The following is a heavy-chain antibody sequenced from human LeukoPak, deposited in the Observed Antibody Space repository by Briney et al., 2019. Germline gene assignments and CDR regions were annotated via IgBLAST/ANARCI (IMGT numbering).Heavy chain of an antibody. Sequence: SETLSLTCAVYGGSFSGYYWSWIRQPPGKGLEWIGEINHSGSTNYNPSLKGRVTISVDTSKNQFSLKLSSVTAADTAVYYCARGHIPGTFSYYYGMDVWGQGTTVTVSS. CDR2: INHSGST. CDR1: GGSFSGYY. CDR3: ARGHIPGTFSYYYGMDV. V-gene: IGHV4-34*01. J-gene: IGHJ6*02. D-gene: IGHD2-2*02.